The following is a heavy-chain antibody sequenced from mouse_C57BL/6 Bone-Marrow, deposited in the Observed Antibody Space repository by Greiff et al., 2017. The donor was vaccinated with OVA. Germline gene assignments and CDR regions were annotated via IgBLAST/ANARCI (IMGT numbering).Heavy chain of an antibody. Sequence: EVKLMESGEGLVKPGGSLKLSCAASGFTFSSYAMSWVRQTPEKRLEWVAYISSGGDYIYYADTVKGRFTISRDNARNTLYLQMSGLKSEDTAMYYGTRDRGYGSSYYFDYWGQGTTLTVSS. CDR2: ISSGGDYI. CDR3: TRDRGYGSSYYFDY. D-gene: IGHD1-1*01. CDR1: GFTFSSYA. V-gene: IGHV5-9-1*02. J-gene: IGHJ2*01.